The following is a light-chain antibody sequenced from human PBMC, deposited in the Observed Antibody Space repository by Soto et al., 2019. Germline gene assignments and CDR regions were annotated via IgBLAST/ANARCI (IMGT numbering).Light chain of an antibody. CDR1: SSDIGGYNY. J-gene: IGLJ6*01. V-gene: IGLV2-14*01. CDR2: DVS. CDR3: SSFSVASPL. Sequence: QSVLTQPASMSGSPGQSVTISCAGTSSDIGGYNYVSWYQHHPGTAPKLIIYDVSSRPSGVSHRFSASKSGNTASLTISGLHAEDEADYYCSSFSVASPLFGTGTQLTVL.